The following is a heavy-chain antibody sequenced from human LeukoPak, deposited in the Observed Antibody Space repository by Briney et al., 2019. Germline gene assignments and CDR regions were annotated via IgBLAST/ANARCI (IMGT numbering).Heavy chain of an antibody. J-gene: IGHJ6*03. Sequence: SETLSLTCAVYGGSFSGYYWSWIRQPPGKGLEWIGEINHSGSTNYNPSLKNRVTISVDTSKNQFSLKLSSVTAADTAVYYCARLRIAVADAYYYYYMDVWGKGTTVTVSS. V-gene: IGHV4-34*01. CDR3: ARLRIAVADAYYYYYMDV. D-gene: IGHD6-19*01. CDR1: GGSFSGYY. CDR2: INHSGST.